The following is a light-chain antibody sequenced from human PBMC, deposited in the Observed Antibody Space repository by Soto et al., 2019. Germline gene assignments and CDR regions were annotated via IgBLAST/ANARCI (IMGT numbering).Light chain of an antibody. Sequence: DIQMTQSPSTLSASLYDRFTITCRASQSISSWLAWYQQKPGKAPKLLIYDASSLESGVPSRFSGSGSGTEFTLTISSLQPDDFATYYCQQYNSYSITFGQGTPLEIK. J-gene: IGKJ5*01. CDR1: QSISSW. CDR3: QQYNSYSIT. V-gene: IGKV1-5*01. CDR2: DAS.